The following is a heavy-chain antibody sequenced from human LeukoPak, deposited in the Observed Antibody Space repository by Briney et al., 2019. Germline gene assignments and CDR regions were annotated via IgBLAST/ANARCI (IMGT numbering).Heavy chain of an antibody. CDR1: GGSFSGYY. V-gene: IGHV4-34*01. D-gene: IGHD2-2*01. Sequence: SETLSLTCAVYGGSFSGYYWSWIRQPPGKGLEWIGEINNSGSTNYNPSLKSRVTISADTYKNQCYLKLSSVTAADTAVYYCARGVESGDPDIVVVPAAIFDYWGQGTLVTVSS. CDR3: ARGVESGDPDIVVVPAAIFDY. J-gene: IGHJ4*02. CDR2: INNSGST.